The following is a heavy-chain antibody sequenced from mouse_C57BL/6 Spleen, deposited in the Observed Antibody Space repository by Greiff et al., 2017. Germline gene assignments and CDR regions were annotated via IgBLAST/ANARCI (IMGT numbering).Heavy chain of an antibody. CDR2: IYPGDGDT. J-gene: IGHJ4*01. CDR3: ARFRGYAMDY. V-gene: IGHV1-82*01. CDR1: GYAFSSSW. Sequence: QVQLQQSGPELVKPGASVKISCKASGYAFSSSWMNWVKQRPGKGLEWIGRIYPGDGDTNYNGKFKGKATLTADKSSSTAYMQLSSLTSEDSAVYFCARFRGYAMDYWGQGTSVTVSS.